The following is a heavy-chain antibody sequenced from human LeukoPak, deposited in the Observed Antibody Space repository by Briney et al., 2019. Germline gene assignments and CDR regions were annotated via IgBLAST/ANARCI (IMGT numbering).Heavy chain of an antibody. J-gene: IGHJ3*02. CDR2: IYYSEGT. CDR3: AKNGRAFDI. D-gene: IGHD2-8*01. V-gene: IGHV4-59*01. Sequence: PSETLSLTCIVSGGSISSDYWSWIRQPPGKGLEWIGYIYYSEGTNYNPSLRSRVTISLDTSKNQFSLKLSSVTAADTAVYYCAKNGRAFDIWGQGTMVTVSS. CDR1: GGSISSDY.